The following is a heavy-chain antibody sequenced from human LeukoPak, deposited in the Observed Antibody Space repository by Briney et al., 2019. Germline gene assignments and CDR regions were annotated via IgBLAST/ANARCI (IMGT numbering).Heavy chain of an antibody. CDR1: GYTFTSYY. J-gene: IGHJ4*02. V-gene: IGHV1-46*01. D-gene: IGHD6-13*01. CDR3: ATGGSSSWFGRRYYFDY. CDR2: INASGGST. Sequence: ASVKVSCKASGYTFTSYYMHWVRQAPGQGLEWMGIINASGGSTSYAQKFQGRVTMTRDMSTSTVYMELSSLRSEDMAVYYCATGGSSSWFGRRYYFDYWGQGTLVTVSS.